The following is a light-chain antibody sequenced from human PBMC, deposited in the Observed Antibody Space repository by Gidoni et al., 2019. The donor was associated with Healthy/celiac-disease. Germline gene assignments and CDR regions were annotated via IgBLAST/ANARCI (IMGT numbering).Light chain of an antibody. Sequence: DIVMTQSPDSLAVSLGERATINCKSSQSVLYSSNNKNYLAWYQQKPGQPPKLLIYWASTRESGVPDRFSGRGSGTDFTLTISSLQAEDVAVYSCQQYYSPPQTFGQGTKVEIK. CDR3: QQYYSPPQT. V-gene: IGKV4-1*01. J-gene: IGKJ1*01. CDR1: QSVLYSSNNKNY. CDR2: WAS.